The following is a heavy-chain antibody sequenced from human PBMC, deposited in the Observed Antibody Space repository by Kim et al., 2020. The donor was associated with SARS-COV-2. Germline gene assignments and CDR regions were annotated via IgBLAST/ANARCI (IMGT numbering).Heavy chain of an antibody. Sequence: GGSLRLSCAATGFTVSSNYMTWVRQAPGKGLEWVSTLYSDGKTFYADSVRGRFTISRDSSKNTLYLQMNRLRPEDTAVFYCARDLGPFPTALHGYWGQGTLVTVSS. CDR3: ARDLGPFPTALHGY. V-gene: IGHV3-66*02. CDR2: LYSDGKT. D-gene: IGHD2-2*02. J-gene: IGHJ4*02. CDR1: GFTVSSNY.